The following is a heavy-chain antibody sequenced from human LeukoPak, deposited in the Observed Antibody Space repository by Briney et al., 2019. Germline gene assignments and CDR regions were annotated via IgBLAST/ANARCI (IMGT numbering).Heavy chain of an antibody. Sequence: PSETLSLTCTVSGVAISSYSWSWVRQPPAKGLQWTAVINYGGSTKYNPSLKSRVTISVDRAKNQFSLKLNSVTAADTAMYYCARINYGDYGSYYGMDVWGKGTTVTVSS. CDR1: GVAISSYS. J-gene: IGHJ6*04. D-gene: IGHD4-17*01. V-gene: IGHV4-59*01. CDR2: INYGGST. CDR3: ARINYGDYGSYYGMDV.